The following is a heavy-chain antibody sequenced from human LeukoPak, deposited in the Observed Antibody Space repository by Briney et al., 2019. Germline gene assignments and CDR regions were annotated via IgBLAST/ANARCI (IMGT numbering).Heavy chain of an antibody. V-gene: IGHV4-4*02. CDR2: IYHSGST. CDR1: GGSLSSSNW. D-gene: IGHD3-22*01. Sequence: PSGTLSLTCAVSGGSLSSSNWWSWVRQPPGKGLEWIGEIYHSGSTYYNPSLKSRVTISVDTSKNQFSLKLSSVTAADTAVYYCARGVSPVGYYDSSGYGSGPLDIWGQGTMVTVSS. CDR3: ARGVSPVGYYDSSGYGSGPLDI. J-gene: IGHJ3*02.